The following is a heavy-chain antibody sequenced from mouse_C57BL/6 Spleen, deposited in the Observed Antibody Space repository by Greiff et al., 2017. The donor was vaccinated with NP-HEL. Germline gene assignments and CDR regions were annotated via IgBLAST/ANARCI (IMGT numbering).Heavy chain of an antibody. CDR2: IDPSDSYS. J-gene: IGHJ1*03. D-gene: IGHD1-1*01. Sequence: VQLQQSGAELVMPGASVKLSCKASGYTFTSFWMHWVKPRPGQGLEWIGEIDPSDSYSNYHQKFKGKSTLTVDKSSSTAYMQLSSLTSEDSAVYYCARYPTTVVAHWYFDVWGTGTTVTVSS. CDR3: ARYPTTVVAHWYFDV. V-gene: IGHV1-69*01. CDR1: GYTFTSFW.